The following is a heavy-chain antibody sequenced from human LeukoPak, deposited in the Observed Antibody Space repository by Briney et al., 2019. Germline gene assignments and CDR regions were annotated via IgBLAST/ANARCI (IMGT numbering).Heavy chain of an antibody. CDR2: IKRDGSEK. CDR1: GFTFSSYW. Sequence: GGSLRLSCAASGFTFSSYWMSWVRQAPGKGLGWVANIKRDGSEKYYVDSVKGRFTISRDNAKNSLYLQLNTLRAEDTAVYYCAREGDGYNLEYWGQGTLVTVSS. V-gene: IGHV3-7*01. D-gene: IGHD5-24*01. J-gene: IGHJ4*02. CDR3: AREGDGYNLEY.